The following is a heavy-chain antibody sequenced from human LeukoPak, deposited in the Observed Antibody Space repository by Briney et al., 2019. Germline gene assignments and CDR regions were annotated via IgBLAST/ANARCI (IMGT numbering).Heavy chain of an antibody. V-gene: IGHV3-33*08. CDR2: IWYDGSNK. CDR3: ARPYYYDSSGYYYSD. Sequence: GGSPRLSCAASGFTFSSYAMSWVRQAPGKGLEWVAVIWYDGSNKYYADSVKGRFTISRDNSKNTLYLQMNSLRAEDTAVYYCARPYYYDSSGYYYSDWGQGTLVTVSS. D-gene: IGHD3-22*01. CDR1: GFTFSSYA. J-gene: IGHJ4*02.